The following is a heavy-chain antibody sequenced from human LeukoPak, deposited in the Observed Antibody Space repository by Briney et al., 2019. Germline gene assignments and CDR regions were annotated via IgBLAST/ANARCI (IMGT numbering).Heavy chain of an antibody. D-gene: IGHD1-26*01. CDR3: ARDSRRYSGSDAHDY. Sequence: TGGSLRLSCAASGFTFSSYGMHWVHQAPGKGLEWVAVIWYDGSNKYYADSVKGRFTISRDNSKNTLYLQMNSLRAEDTAVYYCARDSRRYSGSDAHDYWGQGTLVTVSS. V-gene: IGHV3-33*01. CDR1: GFTFSSYG. CDR2: IWYDGSNK. J-gene: IGHJ4*02.